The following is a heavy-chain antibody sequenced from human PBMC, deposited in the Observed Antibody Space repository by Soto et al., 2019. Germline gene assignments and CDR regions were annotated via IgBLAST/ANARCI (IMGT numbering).Heavy chain of an antibody. Sequence: ASVQVSCKPSGYTFTDYAIHWVRQAPGQSLEWMGWVDTGDGNTKYSQRFQDRLTITRDTFARTAAMELNSLRSDDTAVYYCVRDAKWDPRGVEAQQDDHIDYWGRGTLVTVSS. V-gene: IGHV1-3*04. D-gene: IGHD1-26*01. CDR1: GYTFTDYA. CDR3: VRDAKWDPRGVEAQQDDHIDY. CDR2: VDTGDGNT. J-gene: IGHJ4*02.